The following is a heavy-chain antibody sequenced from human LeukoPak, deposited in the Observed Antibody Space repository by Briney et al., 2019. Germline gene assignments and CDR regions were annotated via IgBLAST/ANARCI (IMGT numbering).Heavy chain of an antibody. V-gene: IGHV4-34*01. Sequence: SETLSLTCAVYGGSFSGYYWSWIRQPPGKGLEWIGEINHSGSTNYNPSLKSRVTISVDTSKNQFSLKLSSVTAADTAVYYCARHLEQQLDAFDIWGQGTMVTVSS. D-gene: IGHD6-13*01. CDR3: ARHLEQQLDAFDI. J-gene: IGHJ3*02. CDR1: GGSFSGYY. CDR2: INHSGST.